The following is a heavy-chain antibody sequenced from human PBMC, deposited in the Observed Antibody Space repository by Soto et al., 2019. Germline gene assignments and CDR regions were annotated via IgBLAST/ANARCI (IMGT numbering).Heavy chain of an antibody. CDR3: ARSYGGNLVDPVDY. V-gene: IGHV1-69*12. Sequence: QVQLVQSGAEVTKPGSSVKVSCKASGGTFSSYAISWVRQAPGQGLEWMGGIVPIFGTANYAQKFQGRVTMTADESTSTADMELGSLRAVATAVYYCARSYGGNLVDPVDYWGQGTLVTVSS. J-gene: IGHJ4*02. CDR2: IVPIFGTA. D-gene: IGHD4-17*01. CDR1: GGTFSSYA.